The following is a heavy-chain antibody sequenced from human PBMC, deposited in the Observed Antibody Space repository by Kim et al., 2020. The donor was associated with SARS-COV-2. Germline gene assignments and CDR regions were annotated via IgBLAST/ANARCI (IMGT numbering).Heavy chain of an antibody. CDR1: GFTFSSYS. J-gene: IGHJ4*02. V-gene: IGHV3-21*01. Sequence: GGSLRLSCAASGFTFSSYSMNWVRQAPGKGLEWVSSISSSSSYIYYADSAKGRFTISRDNAKNSLYLQMNSLRAEDTAVYYCARDFSSGWYAYFDYWGQGTLVTVSS. CDR2: ISSSSSYI. CDR3: ARDFSSGWYAYFDY. D-gene: IGHD6-19*01.